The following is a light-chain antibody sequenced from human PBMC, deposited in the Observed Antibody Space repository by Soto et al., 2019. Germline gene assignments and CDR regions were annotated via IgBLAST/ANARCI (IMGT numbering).Light chain of an antibody. J-gene: IGLJ2*01. CDR1: SSDVGGYNY. Sequence: QSALTQPRSVSGSPGQSVTISCTGTSSDVGGYNYVSWYQQHPGKAPKLMIYDVSKRPSGVPDHFSGSKSGNTASLTISGFQAEDEADYYCCSYAGSYTLIFGGGTKLTVL. CDR2: DVS. CDR3: CSYAGSYTLI. V-gene: IGLV2-11*01.